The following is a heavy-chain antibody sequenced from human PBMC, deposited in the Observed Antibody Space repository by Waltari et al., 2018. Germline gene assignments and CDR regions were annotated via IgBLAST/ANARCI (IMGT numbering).Heavy chain of an antibody. CDR2: IYYSGST. D-gene: IGHD6-13*01. Sequence: QVQLQESGPGLVKPSETLSLTCTVSGGSISSQSWSGIRQPPGKGLEWIGYIYYSGSTNYNPSLKSRVTISVDTSKNQFSLKLSSVTAADTAVYYCAREAVGGGAQLVYWGQGTLVTVSS. CDR3: AREAVGGGAQLVY. CDR1: GGSISSQS. V-gene: IGHV4-59*11. J-gene: IGHJ4*02.